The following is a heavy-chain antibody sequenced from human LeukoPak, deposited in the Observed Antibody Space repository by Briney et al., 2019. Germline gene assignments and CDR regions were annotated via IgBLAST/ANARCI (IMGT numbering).Heavy chain of an antibody. D-gene: IGHD3-3*01. CDR2: IDSSGTT. V-gene: IGHV4-61*02. J-gene: IGHJ6*03. CDR1: GDSIKSGSNY. CDR3: ARARITIFGVPEDYYYIDV. Sequence: PSETLSLTCTVSGDSIKSGSNYWNWVRQSAGKGLEWIGRIDSSGTTYFNPSLKSRVTISVDTSNNHFSLKLTSVTAADSAVYYCARARITIFGVPEDYYYIDVWGKGTTVTVSS.